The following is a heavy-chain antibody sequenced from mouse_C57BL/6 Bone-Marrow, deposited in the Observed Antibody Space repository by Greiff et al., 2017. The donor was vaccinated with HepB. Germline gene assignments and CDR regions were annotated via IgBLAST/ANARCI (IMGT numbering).Heavy chain of an antibody. J-gene: IGHJ4*01. CDR2: ISSGGSYT. Sequence: EVQLVESGGDLVKPGGSLKLSCAASGFTFNSYGMSWVRQTPDKRLEWVATISSGGSYTYYPDSVKGRFTISRDNAKNTLYLQMSSLKSEDTAMYYCARRGYDGYYDYAMDYWGQGTSVTVSS. CDR3: ARRGYDGYYDYAMDY. D-gene: IGHD2-3*01. V-gene: IGHV5-6*01. CDR1: GFTFNSYG.